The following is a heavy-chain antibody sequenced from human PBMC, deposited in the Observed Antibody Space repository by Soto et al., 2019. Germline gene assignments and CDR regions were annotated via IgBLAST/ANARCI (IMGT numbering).Heavy chain of an antibody. CDR3: ARDRGPSSGYYPYWFXP. Sequence: ASVKGSCKASGYTFTIYSIDWVRQAPGQRLEWMGWINAGNGNTKYSQKFQARVTIIADESTSTAYMELSSLRSEDTAVYYCARDRGPSSGYYPYWFXPWGQGTLVXVSS. J-gene: IGHJ5*02. D-gene: IGHD3-22*01. V-gene: IGHV1-3*01. CDR2: INAGNGNT. CDR1: GYTFTIYS.